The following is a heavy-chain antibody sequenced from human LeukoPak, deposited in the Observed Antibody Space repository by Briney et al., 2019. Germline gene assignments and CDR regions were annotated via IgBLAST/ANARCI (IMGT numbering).Heavy chain of an antibody. CDR2: INIDGDST. CDR1: GFIFSSYW. V-gene: IGHV3-74*01. Sequence: PGGSLRLSCAASGFIFSSYWMHWVRQAPGKGLVWVSRINIDGDSTNYADSVKGRFTISRDNAKNMLYLRMNSLRAEDTAVYYCTRGGSYDSGTYRLDYWGQGTLVTVSS. CDR3: TRGGSYDSGTYRLDY. D-gene: IGHD3-10*01. J-gene: IGHJ4*02.